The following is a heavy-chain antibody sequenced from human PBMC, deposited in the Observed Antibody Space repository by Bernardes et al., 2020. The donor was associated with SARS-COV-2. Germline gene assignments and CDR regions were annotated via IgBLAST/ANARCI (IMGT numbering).Heavy chain of an antibody. CDR1: GYTLTELS. J-gene: IGHJ6*02. CDR3: ATGEVEHRDGYNYLYYYGMDV. V-gene: IGHV1-24*01. CDR2: FDPEDGET. Sequence: ASVKVSCKVSGYTLTELSMHWVRQAPGKGLEWMGGFDPEDGETIYAQKFQGRVTMTEDTSTDTAYMELSSLRSEDTAVYYCATGEVEHRDGYNYLYYYGMDVWGQGTTVTVSS. D-gene: IGHD5-12*01.